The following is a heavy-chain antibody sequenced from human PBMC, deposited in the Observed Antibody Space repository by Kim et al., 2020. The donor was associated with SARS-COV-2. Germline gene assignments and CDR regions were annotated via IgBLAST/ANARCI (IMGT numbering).Heavy chain of an antibody. V-gene: IGHV5-51*01. CDR3: ARLRGSGTLAGAMDV. CDR1: GDSFVSYW. Sequence: GESLKISCRGSGDSFVSYWIAWVRQMPGKGLVWMGIFYLGDSDTRYSPSFQGQVTISGDKSITTAYLQWHNLKTSDTAIYYCARLRGSGTLAGAMDVWGQGTTVTVSS. D-gene: IGHD3-10*01. CDR2: FYLGDSDT. J-gene: IGHJ6*02.